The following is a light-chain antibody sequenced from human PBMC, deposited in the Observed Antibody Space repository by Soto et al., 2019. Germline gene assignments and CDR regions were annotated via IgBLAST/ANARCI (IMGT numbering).Light chain of an antibody. CDR2: DDN. CDR3: GTWDRSLNAVV. V-gene: IGLV1-51*01. CDR1: NSNIETNY. J-gene: IGLJ2*01. Sequence: QSVLTQPPSVSAATGQKVTISCSGSNSNIETNYVSWYQHLPGTAPKLLIYDDNKRPSGIPDRFSGSKSGTSATLGITGLQTGDEAAYYCGTWDRSLNAVVFGGGTKLTVL.